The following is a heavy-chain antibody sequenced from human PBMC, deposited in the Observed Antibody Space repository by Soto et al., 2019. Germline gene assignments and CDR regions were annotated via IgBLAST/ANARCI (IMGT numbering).Heavy chain of an antibody. D-gene: IGHD1-1*01. CDR3: GHIGQLGRHLAN. V-gene: IGHV2-5*02. J-gene: IGHJ4*02. CDR2: IYWDDDK. CDR1: GFSLSTSGVG. Sequence: QSTLKESGPTLVKPTQTLTLTCTFSGFSLSTSGVGVGWIRQPPGKALEWFVLIYWDDDKRYSSSLKSRITSTNDTSKNQVVLTKTTMDPVDRGTYYCGHIGQLGRHLANWGQGTLVNVSS.